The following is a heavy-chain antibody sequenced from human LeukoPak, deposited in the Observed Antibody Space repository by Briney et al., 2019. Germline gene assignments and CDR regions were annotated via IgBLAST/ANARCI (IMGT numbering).Heavy chain of an antibody. CDR2: VSYSGST. J-gene: IGHJ4*02. CDR1: GGSISPYF. CDR3: ARAPSMILPYYFDY. Sequence: PSETLSLTCTVSGGSISPYFWSWIRQPPGKGLEWIGYVSYSGSTNYNSSLQSRVTISVDTSKLQFSLNLSSVAAADTAVYYCARAPSMILPYYFDYWVQEILVTVSS. V-gene: IGHV4-59*01. D-gene: IGHD5/OR15-5a*01.